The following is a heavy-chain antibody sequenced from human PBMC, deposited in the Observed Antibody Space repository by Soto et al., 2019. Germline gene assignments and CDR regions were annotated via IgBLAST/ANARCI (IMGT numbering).Heavy chain of an antibody. Sequence: SETLSLTCAVYGGSFSGYYWSWIRQPPGKGLEWIGEINHSGSTNYNPSLKSRVTISVDTSKNQFSLKLSSVTAADTAVYYCGRGPEFYVFWSGPSHYYYYYGMDVWGQGTTVTVSS. J-gene: IGHJ6*02. V-gene: IGHV4-34*01. CDR3: GRGPEFYVFWSGPSHYYYYYGMDV. CDR2: INHSGST. CDR1: GGSFSGYY. D-gene: IGHD3-3*01.